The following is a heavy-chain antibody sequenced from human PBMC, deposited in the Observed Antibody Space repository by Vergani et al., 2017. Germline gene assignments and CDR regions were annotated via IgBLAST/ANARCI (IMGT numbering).Heavy chain of an antibody. V-gene: IGHV3-48*03. CDR1: GFTFSSYE. J-gene: IGHJ4*02. D-gene: IGHD6-13*01. CDR3: ARAPYSSSWYHYFDY. Sequence: EVQLVESGGGLVQPGRSLRLSCAASGFTFSSYEMNWVRQAPGKGLEWVSYISSSGSTIYYADSVKGRFTISRDNAKNSLYLQMNSLRAEDTAVYYCARAPYSSSWYHYFDYWGQGTLVTVSS. CDR2: ISSSGSTI.